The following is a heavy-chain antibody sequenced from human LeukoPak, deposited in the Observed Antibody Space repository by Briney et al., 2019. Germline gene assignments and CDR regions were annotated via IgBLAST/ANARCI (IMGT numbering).Heavy chain of an antibody. V-gene: IGHV4-39*07. CDR3: AKSVVVGYFDY. CDR1: GDSISSSSYY. J-gene: IGHJ4*02. D-gene: IGHD2-2*01. CDR2: IYYSGST. Sequence: SETLSLTCTVSGDSISSSSYYWGWIRQPPGKGLEWIGSIYYSGSTYYNPSLKSRVTISVDTSKNQFSLKLSSVTAADTAVYYCAKSVVVGYFDYWGQGTLVTVSS.